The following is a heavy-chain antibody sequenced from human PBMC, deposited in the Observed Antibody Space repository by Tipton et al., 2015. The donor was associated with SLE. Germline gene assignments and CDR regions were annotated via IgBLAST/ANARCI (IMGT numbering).Heavy chain of an antibody. CDR3: ARGRPIGSFDI. D-gene: IGHD3-10*01. J-gene: IGHJ3*02. Sequence: TLSLTCTVSGDSFNLYYWTWIRQPPGKGLEWIAYIYDSGSTSYNPSLKTRVTISVDTPKNQFSLKLTSVSAADTAVYFCARGRPIGSFDIWCLGTMVTVSS. CDR1: GDSFNLYY. V-gene: IGHV4-59*07. CDR2: IYDSGST.